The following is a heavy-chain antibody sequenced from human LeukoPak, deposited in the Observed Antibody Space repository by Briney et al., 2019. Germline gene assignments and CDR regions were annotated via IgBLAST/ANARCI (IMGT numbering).Heavy chain of an antibody. CDR1: GGSISSYY. D-gene: IGHD2-21*01. V-gene: IGHV4-4*07. CDR2: IYTSGST. Sequence: PSETLSLTCTVSGGSISSYYWSWIRQPAGKGLEWIGRIYTSGSTNYNPSLKSRVTMSVDTSKNQFSLKLSSVTAADTAVYYCARDSSPGDWEGYFDYWGQGTLVTVSS. J-gene: IGHJ4*02. CDR3: ARDSSPGDWEGYFDY.